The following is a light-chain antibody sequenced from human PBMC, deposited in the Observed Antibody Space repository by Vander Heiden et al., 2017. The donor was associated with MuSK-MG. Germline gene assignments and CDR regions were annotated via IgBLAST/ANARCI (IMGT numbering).Light chain of an antibody. CDR2: GAS. Sequence: EIVMTQSPATLSVSPGETATLSCRASQSIRSSLAWYQQKPGQAPRLLIYGASTRATGIPARFSGSASGTEFTLTISSLQSEDFAVYYCQQYNSWRPWTFGQGTKVEIK. CDR1: QSIRSS. V-gene: IGKV3-15*01. CDR3: QQYNSWRPWT. J-gene: IGKJ1*01.